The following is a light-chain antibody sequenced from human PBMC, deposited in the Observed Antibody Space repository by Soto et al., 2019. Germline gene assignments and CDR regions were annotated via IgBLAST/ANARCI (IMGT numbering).Light chain of an antibody. Sequence: EIVLTQSPGTLSLSPGERATLSCRASQSVSSSYLAWYQQKPGQAPRILIYGASSRATGIPDRFSGSGSGTDFTLTISRLEPEDFAVYYCQQYGSSPTITFGPGTKVDIK. V-gene: IGKV3-20*01. CDR2: GAS. CDR1: QSVSSSY. J-gene: IGKJ3*01. CDR3: QQYGSSPTIT.